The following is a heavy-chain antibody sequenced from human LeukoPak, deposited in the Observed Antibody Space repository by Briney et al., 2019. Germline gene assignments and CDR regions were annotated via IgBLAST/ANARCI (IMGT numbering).Heavy chain of an antibody. J-gene: IGHJ4*02. D-gene: IGHD5-18*01. CDR3: ASLPGYSYGFDY. CDR2: INHSGST. Sequence: SVTLSLTCAVYGGSFSGYYWSWIRQPPGKGLEWIGEINHSGSTNYNPSLKSRVTISVDTSKNQFSLKLSSVTAADTAVYYCASLPGYSYGFDYWGQGTLVTVSS. CDR1: GGSFSGYY. V-gene: IGHV4-34*01.